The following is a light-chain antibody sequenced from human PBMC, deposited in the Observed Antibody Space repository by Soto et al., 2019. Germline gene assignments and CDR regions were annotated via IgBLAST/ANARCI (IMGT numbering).Light chain of an antibody. Sequence: DIQMTQSPSTLPASVGDRVTITCRASQSISSWLAWYQQKPGKAPKVLIYKASNLESGVPSRFTGSGSGTEFTLTISSLQPDDFATYYCQQYNSWTFGQGTKVDIK. J-gene: IGKJ1*01. CDR1: QSISSW. CDR3: QQYNSWT. CDR2: KAS. V-gene: IGKV1-5*03.